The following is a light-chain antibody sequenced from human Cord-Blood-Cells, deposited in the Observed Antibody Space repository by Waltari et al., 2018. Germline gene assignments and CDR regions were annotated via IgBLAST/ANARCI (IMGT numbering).Light chain of an antibody. V-gene: IGLV2-14*01. J-gene: IGLJ2*01. CDR2: DVS. CDR3: SSYTSSSTLV. Sequence: QSALTQPASVSGSPGQSITISCTGTSSDVGGYNYVSWYQQHPGKGPKLMIYDVSNRPSGVSNRCSGSKSGNTASLTISGLQAEDEADYYCSSYTSSSTLVFGGGTKLTVL. CDR1: SSDVGGYNY.